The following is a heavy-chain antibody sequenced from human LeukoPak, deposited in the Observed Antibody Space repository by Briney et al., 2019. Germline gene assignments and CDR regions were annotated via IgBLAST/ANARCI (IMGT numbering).Heavy chain of an antibody. J-gene: IGHJ3*02. D-gene: IGHD2-2*01. CDR3: ASQLDPYCSSTSCYGEGDAFDI. Sequence: SETLSLTCTVSGHSLSGSSYFWGWIRQPPGKGLEWIGSIYYSGSTYYNPSLKSRVTISVDTSKNQFSLKLSSVTAADTAVYYCASQLDPYCSSTSCYGEGDAFDIWGQGTMVTVSS. V-gene: IGHV4-39*01. CDR1: GHSLSGSSYF. CDR2: IYYSGST.